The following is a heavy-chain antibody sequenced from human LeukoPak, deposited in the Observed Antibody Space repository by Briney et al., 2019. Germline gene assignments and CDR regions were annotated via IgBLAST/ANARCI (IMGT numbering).Heavy chain of an antibody. CDR1: GYTFTGYY. CDR2: INPNSGGT. D-gene: IGHD2-21*02. V-gene: IGHV1-2*02. CDR3: ARGGTAWGKSRFDP. Sequence: ASVKVSCKASGYTFTGYYMHWVRQAPGQGLEWMGWINPNSGGTNYAQNFQGRVTMTRDTSISTAYMELSRLRSDDTALYYCARGGTAWGKSRFDPWGQGTLVTVSS. J-gene: IGHJ5*02.